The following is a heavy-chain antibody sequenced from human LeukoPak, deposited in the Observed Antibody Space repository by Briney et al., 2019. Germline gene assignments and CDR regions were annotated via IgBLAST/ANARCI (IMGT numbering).Heavy chain of an antibody. D-gene: IGHD6-13*01. V-gene: IGHV3-23*01. CDR1: GFTVSNNY. J-gene: IGHJ4*02. Sequence: GGSLRLSCAASGFTVSNNYMSWVRQAPGKGLEWVSLITGSGGNTYSADSVKGRFTISRDNSKNTLYLQMSSLRAEDTAIYYCAQGTPTGYGTSWFDYWGQGTLVTVSS. CDR2: ITGSGGNT. CDR3: AQGTPTGYGTSWFDY.